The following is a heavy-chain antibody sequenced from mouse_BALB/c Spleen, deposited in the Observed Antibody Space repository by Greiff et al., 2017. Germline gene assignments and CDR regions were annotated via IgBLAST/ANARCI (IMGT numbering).Heavy chain of an antibody. D-gene: IGHD2-14*01. Sequence: VQLQQSGAELVRPGVSVKISCKGSGYTFTDYAMHWVKQSHAKSLEWIGVISTYYGDACYNQTFKGKATMTVDKSSSTAYMELARLTSEESAIYYGARGRYDGSAMDYWGQGTSVTVSS. V-gene: IGHV1S137*01. CDR2: ISTYYGDA. CDR3: ARGRYDGSAMDY. J-gene: IGHJ4*01. CDR1: GYTFTDYA.